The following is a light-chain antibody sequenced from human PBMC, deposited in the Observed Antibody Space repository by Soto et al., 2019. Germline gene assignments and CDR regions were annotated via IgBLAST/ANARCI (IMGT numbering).Light chain of an antibody. CDR2: KTS. CDR1: QSIDSW. J-gene: IGKJ4*01. Sequence: DIQMIQSPSTLSASVGGRVTITCRASQSIDSWLAWYQQKPGKAPNLLIYKTSNLESGVPSRFSGSGSGTEFSLTISSLQPDDFATYYCQQYKSFSLTFGGGTKVDIK. V-gene: IGKV1-5*03. CDR3: QQYKSFSLT.